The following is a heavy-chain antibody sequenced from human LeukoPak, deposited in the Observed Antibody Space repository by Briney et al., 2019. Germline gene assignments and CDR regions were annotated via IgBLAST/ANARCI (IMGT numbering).Heavy chain of an antibody. CDR1: RFTLSNYW. CDR2: IKQDGSET. Sequence: PGGSLRLSCAASRFTLSNYWMSWVRQAPGKGLEGVANIKQDGSETYHLDPRKRRFTISRDNAKNSLSLQMNSLSAEATDVYYCARQRGSGCLDYWGQGTLVTVSS. CDR3: ARQRGSGCLDY. V-gene: IGHV3-7*01. D-gene: IGHD6-19*01. J-gene: IGHJ4*02.